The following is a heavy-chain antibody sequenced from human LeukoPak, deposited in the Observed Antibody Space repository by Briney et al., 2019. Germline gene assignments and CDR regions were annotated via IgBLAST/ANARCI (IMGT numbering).Heavy chain of an antibody. V-gene: IGHV4-30-2*01. D-gene: IGHD3-3*01. J-gene: IGHJ4*02. CDR3: AIGFWSGRDYFDY. CDR2: IYHSGST. CDR1: GGSISSGGYY. Sequence: PSQTLSLTCTVSGGSISSGGYYWSWIRQPPGKGLEWIGYIYHSGSTYYNPSLKSRVTISVDRSKNQFSLKLSSVTAADTAVYYCAIGFWSGRDYFDYWGQGTLVTVSS.